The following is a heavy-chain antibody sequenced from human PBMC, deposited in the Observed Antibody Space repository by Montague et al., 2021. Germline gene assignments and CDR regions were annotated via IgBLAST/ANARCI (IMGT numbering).Heavy chain of an antibody. J-gene: IGHJ6*02. CDR1: GDSVVTVS. D-gene: IGHD6-13*01. V-gene: IGHV6-1*01. CDR3: ARDAHIGSTWPFSGYGMDV. CDR2: TYAVFRLNK. Sequence: CAISGDSVVTVSWNSGGDRQSTRLNSRHITRTYAVFRLNKNYAVSVKSRILIIPNTSENQSSLQLNSVTPEDTAVYYCARDAHIGSTWPFSGYGMDVWGQGTTVTVSS.